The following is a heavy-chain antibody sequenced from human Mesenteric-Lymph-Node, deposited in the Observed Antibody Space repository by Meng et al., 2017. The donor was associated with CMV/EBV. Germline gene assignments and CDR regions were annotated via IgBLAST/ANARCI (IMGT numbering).Heavy chain of an antibody. D-gene: IGHD5-18*01. CDR2: ISAGGGNT. V-gene: IGHV3-23*01. CDR3: ARDGGYSYGSSAFDI. CDR1: GFTFSGHA. J-gene: IGHJ3*02. Sequence: GGSLRLSCVASGFTFSGHAMSWVRQAPGKGLEWISGISAGGGNTYYADSVKGRFTISRDYSKNTLYLQMNSLRGEDTAVYYCARDGGYSYGSSAFDIWGQGTMVTVSS.